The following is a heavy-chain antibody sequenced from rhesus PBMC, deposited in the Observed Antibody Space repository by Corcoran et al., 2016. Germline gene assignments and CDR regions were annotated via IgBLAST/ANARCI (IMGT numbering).Heavy chain of an antibody. CDR2: INTNGCET. CDR3: VKETSPRGVFDL. V-gene: IGHV3-8*01. J-gene: IGHJ2*01. CDR1: GFFFRSYF. Sequence: EVQLVESGGGLVSPGDSLRLSCSGSGFFFRSYFMYWVRQVPGKGMEWVQIINTNGCETWYPDSVKGRFIMSTETARNTLYLQMNRLRPEDTAVYYCVKETSPRGVFDLWGPGTPVTVSS. D-gene: IGHD3-34*01.